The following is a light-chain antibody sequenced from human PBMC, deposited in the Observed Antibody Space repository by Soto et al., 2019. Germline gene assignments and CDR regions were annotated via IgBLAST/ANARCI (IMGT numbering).Light chain of an antibody. CDR3: QQRSNWPPWT. Sequence: EIVLTQSPGTLSLSPGERATLSCRASQSVSSSYLAWYQQKPGQAPRLLIYGASSRATGIPVRFRGSGSGTDFTLTISSLEPEDFAVYYCQQRSNWPPWTFGQGTKVDI. V-gene: IGKV3D-20*02. CDR1: QSVSSSY. J-gene: IGKJ1*01. CDR2: GAS.